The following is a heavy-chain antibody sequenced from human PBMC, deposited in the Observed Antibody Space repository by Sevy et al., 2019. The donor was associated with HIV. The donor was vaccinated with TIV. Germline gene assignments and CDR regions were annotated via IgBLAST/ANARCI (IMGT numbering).Heavy chain of an antibody. V-gene: IGHV1-24*01. D-gene: IGHD3-22*01. CDR3: ASTRDYFDNSASYFDY. CDR2: FDPEDGET. J-gene: IGHJ4*02. CDR1: GKTLTDIS. Sequence: ASVKVSCKVSGKTLTDISIHWVRQAPGKGLEWMVSFDPEDGETTYAQNFQDRVIVTEDTSTDTAYMELSSLRFEDTAVYDCASTRDYFDNSASYFDYWGQGTLVTVSS.